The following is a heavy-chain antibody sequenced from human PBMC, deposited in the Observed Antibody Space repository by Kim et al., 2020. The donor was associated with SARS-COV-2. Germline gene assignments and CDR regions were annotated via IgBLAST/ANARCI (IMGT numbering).Heavy chain of an antibody. D-gene: IGHD1-26*01. J-gene: IGHJ3*02. CDR2: IYYTGRT. CDR3: VRGSGSFSRRLDI. V-gene: IGHV4-30-4*01. Sequence: SETLSLTCTVSGGSISSGDYVWIWLRQPPGKGLEWIGYIYYTGRTYYNPSLKSRLMISVDTSKNQFSLKLDSVTAADTAMYYCVRGSGSFSRRLDIWGQGTMVTVSS. CDR1: GGSISSGDYV.